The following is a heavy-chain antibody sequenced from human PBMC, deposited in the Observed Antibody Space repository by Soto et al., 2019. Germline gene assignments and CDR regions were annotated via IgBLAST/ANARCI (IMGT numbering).Heavy chain of an antibody. CDR3: ARGHDFWSTYLNYYGMDV. CDR1: GGSASSSSDY. D-gene: IGHD3-3*01. Sequence: PSETLSLTCSVSGGSASSSSDYWGWIRQTPGKGLEWIGSIFYSGTTYYSTSLKSRVTISVDTSKNQVYLKLSPVTAADTAVYFCARGHDFWSTYLNYYGMDVWGQGTTVTVSS. CDR2: IFYSGTT. J-gene: IGHJ6*02. V-gene: IGHV4-39*01.